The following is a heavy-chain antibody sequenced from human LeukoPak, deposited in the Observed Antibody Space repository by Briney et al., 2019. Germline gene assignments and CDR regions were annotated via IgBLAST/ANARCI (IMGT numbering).Heavy chain of an antibody. CDR3: ARTASGYYLFDY. V-gene: IGHV4-61*02. J-gene: IGHJ4*02. Sequence: SQTLSLTCSVSGGSIRSGSYYWNWIRQPAGKGLEWIGRMYTSGTTNYNPSLKSRVTISVDTSKNQFSLKLSSVTAADTAVYYCARTASGYYLFDYWGQGTLVTVSS. CDR1: GGSIRSGSYY. D-gene: IGHD3-22*01. CDR2: MYTSGTT.